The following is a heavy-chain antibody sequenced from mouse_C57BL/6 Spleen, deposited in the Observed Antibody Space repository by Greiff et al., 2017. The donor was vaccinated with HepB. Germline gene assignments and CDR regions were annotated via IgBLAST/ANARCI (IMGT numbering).Heavy chain of an antibody. CDR2: IYPGDGDT. D-gene: IGHD1-1*01. V-gene: IGHV1-80*01. J-gene: IGHJ4*01. Sequence: VQLQQSGAELVKPGASVKISCKASGYAFSSYWMNWVKQRPGKGLEWIGQIYPGDGDTNYNGKFKGKATLTADKSSSTAYMQLSSLTSEDSAVYFCARLTTVVSMDYWGQGTSVTVSS. CDR1: GYAFSSYW. CDR3: ARLTTVVSMDY.